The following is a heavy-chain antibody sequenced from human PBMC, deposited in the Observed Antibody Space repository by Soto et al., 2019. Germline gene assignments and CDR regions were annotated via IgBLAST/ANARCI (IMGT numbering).Heavy chain of an antibody. V-gene: IGHV1-2*02. J-gene: IGHJ6*02. CDR2: INPNSGGT. CDR3: ASEDDGMDV. Sequence: ASVKVSCKVPGNTFSGFYIHWVRQAPGQGLEWVGWINPNSGGTNYEQKVQGRFTMTRDTISSTAYMELRNLRSDDTAIYHCASEDDGMDVWGQGTTVTVSS. CDR1: GNTFSGFY.